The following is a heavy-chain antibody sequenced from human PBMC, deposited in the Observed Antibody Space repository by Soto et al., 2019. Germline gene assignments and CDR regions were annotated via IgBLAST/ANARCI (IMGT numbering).Heavy chain of an antibody. V-gene: IGHV1-18*01. CDR2: ISTYSGDT. J-gene: IGHJ5*01. CDR3: AIQHGPTTSEKWFDT. D-gene: IGHD1-1*01. CDR1: GYTFFTYD. Sequence: ASVKVSCQASGYTFFTYDISWLRQAPGQGLEWMGWISTYSGDTKYAQKFQGRVTMTTDTSTTTAYLELRSLRSDDTAVYYCAIQHGPTTSEKWFDTWGQATLFTVSS.